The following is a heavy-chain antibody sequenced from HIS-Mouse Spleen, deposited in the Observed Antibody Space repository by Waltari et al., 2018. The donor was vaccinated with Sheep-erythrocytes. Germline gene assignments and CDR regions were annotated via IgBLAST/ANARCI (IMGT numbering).Heavy chain of an antibody. J-gene: IGHJ4*02. D-gene: IGHD3-22*01. CDR3: ARLYYYDSSGYYFDY. Sequence: QLQLQETGPGLVKPSETLSLTCTVSGGSISSSSYHWGWVRQPPGKGLEWIGSFYYSGSTYYNPSLKSRVTISVDTSKNQFSLKLSSVTAADTAVYYCARLYYYDSSGYYFDYWGQGTLVTVSS. CDR1: GGSISSSSYH. CDR2: FYYSGST. V-gene: IGHV4-39*01.